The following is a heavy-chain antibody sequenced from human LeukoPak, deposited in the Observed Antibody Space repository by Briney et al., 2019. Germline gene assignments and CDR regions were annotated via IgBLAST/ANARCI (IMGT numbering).Heavy chain of an antibody. V-gene: IGHV4-31*03. CDR1: GGSISGGGYY. Sequence: SETLSLTCTVSGGSISGGGYYWNWIRQFPGKGLEWIGYIYYSGSTYYNPSLESRITISLDTSKNLFSLKLSSVTAADTAVYYCARDKYDILTGYSAPGAFDIWGQGTMVTVSS. D-gene: IGHD3-9*01. CDR2: IYYSGST. CDR3: ARDKYDILTGYSAPGAFDI. J-gene: IGHJ3*02.